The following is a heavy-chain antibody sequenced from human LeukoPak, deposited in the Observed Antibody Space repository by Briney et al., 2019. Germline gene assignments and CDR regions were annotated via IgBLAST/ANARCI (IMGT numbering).Heavy chain of an antibody. D-gene: IGHD3-22*01. CDR1: GFTFSSYC. Sequence: GGSLRLSCAASGFTFSSYCMSWVRQAPGKGLEWVANIKQDGSEKYFVDSVRGRFTISRDNAKNSLYLQMSSLRAEDTAVYYCARGVYYDSSGYYYTPLDYWGQGTTVTVSS. J-gene: IGHJ4*02. CDR3: ARGVYYDSSGYYYTPLDY. CDR2: IKQDGSEK. V-gene: IGHV3-7*04.